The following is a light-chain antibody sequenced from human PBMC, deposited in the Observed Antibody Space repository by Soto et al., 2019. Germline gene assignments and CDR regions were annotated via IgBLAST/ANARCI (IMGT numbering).Light chain of an antibody. V-gene: IGKV4-1*01. CDR2: WAS. J-gene: IGKJ2*01. CDR3: HQYYSTPWYT. Sequence: DIVMTQSPDSLAVSLGERATINCKSSQSVLYSSNNKNYLAWYQQKPGQPPKLLIYWASTRESGVPDRFSGSGSGTDFTLTISSLQAEDVAVYYCHQYYSTPWYTSGQGTTLAIK. CDR1: QSVLYSSNNKNY.